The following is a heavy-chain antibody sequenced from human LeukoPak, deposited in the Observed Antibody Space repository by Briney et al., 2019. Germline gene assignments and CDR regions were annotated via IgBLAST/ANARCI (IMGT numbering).Heavy chain of an antibody. V-gene: IGHV3-48*03. CDR2: ISSSGSTI. D-gene: IGHD2-2*01. CDR3: ASSQVGYFDY. CDR1: GFTFSSYE. J-gene: IGHJ4*02. Sequence: SGGSLRLSCAASGFTFSSYEMNWVRQALGKGLEWVSYISSSGSTIYYADSVKGRFTISRDNAKNSLYLQMNSLRAEDTAVYYCASSQVGYFDYWGQGTLVTVSS.